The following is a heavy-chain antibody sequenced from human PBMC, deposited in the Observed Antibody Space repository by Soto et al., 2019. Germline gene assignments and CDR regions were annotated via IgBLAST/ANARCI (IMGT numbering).Heavy chain of an antibody. J-gene: IGHJ2*01. CDR2: IGTAGDT. CDR3: ARDHTTHCSSTSCPNWYFDL. V-gene: IGHV3-13*01. CDR1: GFTFSSYD. D-gene: IGHD2-2*01. Sequence: EVQLVESGGGLVQPGGSLRLSCAASGFTFSSYDMHWVRQATGKGLEWVSAIGTAGDTYYPGSVKGRFTISRENAKNSFYLQMNSLRAGDTAVYYCARDHTTHCSSTSCPNWYFDLWGRGTLVTVSS.